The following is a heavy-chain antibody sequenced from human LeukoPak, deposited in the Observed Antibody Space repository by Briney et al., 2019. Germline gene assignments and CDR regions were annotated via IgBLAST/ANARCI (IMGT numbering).Heavy chain of an antibody. CDR1: GGTFSSYT. D-gene: IGHD3-10*01. V-gene: IGHV1-69*02. CDR2: IIPILGIA. J-gene: IGHJ5*02. Sequence: SVKVSCKASGGTFSSYTISWVRQAPGQGLEWMGRIIPILGIANYAQKFQGRVTITADKSTSTAYMELSSLRSEDTAVYYCARCLGFGMVRGVIVDNWFDPWGQVTLVTVSS. CDR3: ARCLGFGMVRGVIVDNWFDP.